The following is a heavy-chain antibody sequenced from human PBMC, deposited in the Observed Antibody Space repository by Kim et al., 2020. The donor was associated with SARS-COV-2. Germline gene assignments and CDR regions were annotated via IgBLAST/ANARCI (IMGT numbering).Heavy chain of an antibody. CDR2: IWYDVSSK. V-gene: IGHV3-33*01. J-gene: IGHJ4*02. CDR3: ARVHGASSYVDY. CDR1: GFTFSNYG. Sequence: GGSLRLSCAASGFTFSNYGMHWVRQAPGKGLEWVSVIWYDVSSKYYADSVKGRFTISRDNSKNSLYMQMNSLRAEDTAEYYCARVHGASSYVDYWGQGTLGTVSS. D-gene: IGHD2-8*01.